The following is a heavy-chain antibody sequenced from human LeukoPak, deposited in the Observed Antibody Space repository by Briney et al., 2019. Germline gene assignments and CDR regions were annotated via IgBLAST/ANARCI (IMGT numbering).Heavy chain of an antibody. Sequence: GGSLRLSCAASGLTVSSDYMSWVRQAPGKGLEWVSVIYRGGSEYYADSVKGRFIISRDNSKNTLHLQMNSLRADDTAVYYCTRGGGAFCGGDCYRNFDYWGQGAPVTVSS. CDR2: IYRGGSE. J-gene: IGHJ4*02. D-gene: IGHD2-21*02. V-gene: IGHV3-66*02. CDR1: GLTVSSDY. CDR3: TRGGGAFCGGDCYRNFDY.